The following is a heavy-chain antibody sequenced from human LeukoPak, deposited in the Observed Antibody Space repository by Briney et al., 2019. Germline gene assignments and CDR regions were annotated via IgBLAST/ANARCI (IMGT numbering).Heavy chain of an antibody. Sequence: GGSLRLSCAASGFTFSASSMHWVRQAPGKGLEWVALISDDGSNESFADSVKGRFTISRDNSKNTLYLQMNSLRAEDTAVYYCAKDTYSTSPYYFDYWGQGTLVTVSS. CDR3: AKDTYSTSPYYFDY. CDR1: GFTFSASS. V-gene: IGHV3-30*04. J-gene: IGHJ4*02. CDR2: ISDDGSNE. D-gene: IGHD1-26*01.